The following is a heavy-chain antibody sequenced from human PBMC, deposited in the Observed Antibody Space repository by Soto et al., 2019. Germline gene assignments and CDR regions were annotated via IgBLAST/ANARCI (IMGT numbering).Heavy chain of an antibody. CDR3: AKFFVETGGSSGWPWTFHY. D-gene: IGHD6-25*01. CDR2: ISGSGGTT. V-gene: IGHV3-23*01. Sequence: EVQLLESGGGVVQPGRSLRLSCAASGFTFSSYAMSWVRQAPGKGLEWVSAISGSGGTTYYAASVKGRFTISRGNSKNTLFLQMNSLRAEDTAVYYCAKFFVETGGSSGWPWTFHYWGQGTLVTVSS. J-gene: IGHJ4*02. CDR1: GFTFSSYA.